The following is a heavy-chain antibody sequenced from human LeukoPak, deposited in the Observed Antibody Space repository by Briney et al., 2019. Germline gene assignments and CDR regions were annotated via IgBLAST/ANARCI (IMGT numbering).Heavy chain of an antibody. CDR2: FDPEDGET. V-gene: IGHV1-24*01. J-gene: IGHJ3*02. CDR1: VYTLTELS. CDR3: ATKVFGVVIMSEEAFDI. Sequence: ASVTVSFKVSVYTLTELSMHWVRQAPGKGLEWMGGFDPEDGETIYAQKFQGRVTMTEDTSTDTAYMELSSLRSEDTAVYYCATKVFGVVIMSEEAFDIWGQGTMVTVSS. D-gene: IGHD3-3*01.